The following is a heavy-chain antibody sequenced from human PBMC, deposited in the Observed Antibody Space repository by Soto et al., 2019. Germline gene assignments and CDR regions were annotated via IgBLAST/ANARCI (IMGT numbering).Heavy chain of an antibody. CDR1: GGSVSSGSYY. CDR2: IYYSGST. CDR3: ARGSVQLCLFCCDY. J-gene: IGHJ4*02. V-gene: IGHV4-61*01. D-gene: IGHD5-18*01. Sequence: SETLSLTCTVSGGSVSSGSYYWSWIRQPPGKGLEWIGYIYYSGSTNYNPSLKSRVTISVDTSKNQFSLKLSSVTAADTAVYYCARGSVQLCLFCCDYWGQGTLVTVSS.